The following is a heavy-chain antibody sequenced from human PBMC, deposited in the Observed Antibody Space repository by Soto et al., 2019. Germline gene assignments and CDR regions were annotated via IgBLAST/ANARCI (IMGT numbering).Heavy chain of an antibody. D-gene: IGHD3-22*01. Sequence: PGGSLRLSCAASGFTFSNYAMHWVRQAPGKGLEWVSVIYSGGSTYYADSVKGRFTISRDNSKNTLYLQMNSLRAEDTAVYYCARDRVESGYPEYFQHWGQGTLVTVSS. V-gene: IGHV3-53*01. J-gene: IGHJ1*01. CDR3: ARDRVESGYPEYFQH. CDR2: IYSGGST. CDR1: GFTFSNYA.